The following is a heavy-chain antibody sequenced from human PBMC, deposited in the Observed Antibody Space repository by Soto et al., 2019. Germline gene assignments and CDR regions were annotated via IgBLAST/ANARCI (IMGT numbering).Heavy chain of an antibody. CDR3: ARGQAPYYYDSSAPIGWFDP. D-gene: IGHD3-22*01. CDR2: INPNSGGT. J-gene: IGHJ5*02. V-gene: IGHV1-2*02. Sequence: QVQLVQSGAEVKKPGASVKVSCKASGYTFTGYYMHWVRQAPGQGLEWMGWINPNSGGTNYAQKVQGRVTMTRDTSISPAYMELSRLRSDDTAVYYCARGQAPYYYDSSAPIGWFDPWGQGTLVTVSS. CDR1: GYTFTGYY.